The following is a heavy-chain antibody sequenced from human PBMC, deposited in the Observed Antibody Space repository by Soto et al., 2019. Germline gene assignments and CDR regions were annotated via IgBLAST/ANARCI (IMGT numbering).Heavy chain of an antibody. CDR1: GYTFITYG. CDR3: ARGPTDYYDNSANYFLDY. V-gene: IGHV1-18*01. CDR2: ISTYNGNT. J-gene: IGHJ4*02. D-gene: IGHD3-22*01. Sequence: QVQLVQSGAEVKKPGASVKVSCKASGYTFITYGVSWVRQAPGQGLVGLGWISTYNGNTRYAERLQGRVTMTTDTTTNTAYMELRNLRSDDTAVYYCARGPTDYYDNSANYFLDYWGQGTLVTVSS.